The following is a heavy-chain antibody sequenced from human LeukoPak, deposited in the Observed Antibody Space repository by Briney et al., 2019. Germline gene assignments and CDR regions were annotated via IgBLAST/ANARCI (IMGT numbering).Heavy chain of an antibody. V-gene: IGHV3-15*01. CDR2: IKSKTDGGTV. CDR3: TKDHGSGSYYFDY. J-gene: IGHJ4*02. Sequence: GGSVRLSCAASGFTFSNVWMSWVRQAPGKGLEWVGRIKSKTDGGTVDYAAPVKGRFTISRDDLKNTLYLEMNSLKTEDTAVYYCTKDHGSGSYYFDYWGQGTLVTVSS. D-gene: IGHD3-10*01. CDR1: GFTFSNVW.